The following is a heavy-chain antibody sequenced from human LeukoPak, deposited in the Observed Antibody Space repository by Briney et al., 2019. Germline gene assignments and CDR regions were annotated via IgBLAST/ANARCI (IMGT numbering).Heavy chain of an antibody. Sequence: GASVKVSCKASGYTFTSYYMQWVRQAPGQGLEWMGIINPSGGSTSYAQKFQGRVTMTRDTSTSTVYMELSSLRSEDTAVYYCAREGYYDSSGYYNYYYGMDVWGQGTTVTVSS. D-gene: IGHD3-22*01. CDR3: AREGYYDSSGYYNYYYGMDV. J-gene: IGHJ6*02. V-gene: IGHV1-46*01. CDR2: INPSGGST. CDR1: GYTFTSYY.